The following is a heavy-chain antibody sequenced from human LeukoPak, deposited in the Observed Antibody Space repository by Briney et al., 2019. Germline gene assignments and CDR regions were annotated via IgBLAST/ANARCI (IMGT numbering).Heavy chain of an antibody. V-gene: IGHV4-34*01. CDR3: AKSNGYGLVDI. CDR1: GGSFSANY. J-gene: IGHJ3*02. Sequence: SETLSLTCGVYGGSFSANYWSWIRQPPGKGLEWIGQINHSGSTNYNPSLKSRVTISVGTSRNQFSLKLNSVTAADTAVYYCAKSNGYGLVDIWGQGTMVTVSS. D-gene: IGHD3-10*01. CDR2: INHSGST.